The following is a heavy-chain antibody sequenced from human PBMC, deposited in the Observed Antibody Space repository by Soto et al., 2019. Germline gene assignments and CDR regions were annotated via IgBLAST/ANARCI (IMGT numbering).Heavy chain of an antibody. CDR2: IDPSDSYT. Sequence: ESLKISCTGSGYSFTSYWISWVRQMPGKCLEWMLRIDPSDSYTDYSPSFQGHVTISADKSISTAYLQWSSLKASDTAMYYCARHVYCSGGSCYSEGGNFEYGGQGTLVTVSS. D-gene: IGHD2-15*01. CDR1: GYSFTSYW. CDR3: ARHVYCSGGSCYSEGGNFEY. V-gene: IGHV5-10-1*01. J-gene: IGHJ4*02.